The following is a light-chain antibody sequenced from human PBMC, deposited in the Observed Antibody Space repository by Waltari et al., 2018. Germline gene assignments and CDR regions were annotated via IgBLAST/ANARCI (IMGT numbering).Light chain of an antibody. CDR2: SNN. Sequence: QSVLTQPPSVSGTPGQRVTISCSGSSSNIGSNTVNWYQQLPGTAPKLLIYSNNQRPSGVPDRISGSKSGTSASLAISGLQSEDEADYYCAAWDDSLNGPVVFGGGTKLTVL. CDR3: AAWDDSLNGPVV. CDR1: SSNIGSNT. V-gene: IGLV1-44*01. J-gene: IGLJ2*01.